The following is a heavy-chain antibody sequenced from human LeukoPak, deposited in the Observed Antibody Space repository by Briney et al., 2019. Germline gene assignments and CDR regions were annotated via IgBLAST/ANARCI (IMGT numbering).Heavy chain of an antibody. CDR2: ISSDGSRT. CDR3: ARDRGSSGPEAYMDV. CDR1: GFNFSGSW. V-gene: IGHV3-74*01. D-gene: IGHD6-19*01. Sequence: GGSLRLSCSASGFNFSGSWMHGVRQAPGKGLAWVSRISSDGSRTTYADSVKGRFTISRDNAKNTLYLQMNSLRAEDTAVYYCARDRGSSGPEAYMDVWGKGTTVTVSS. J-gene: IGHJ6*03.